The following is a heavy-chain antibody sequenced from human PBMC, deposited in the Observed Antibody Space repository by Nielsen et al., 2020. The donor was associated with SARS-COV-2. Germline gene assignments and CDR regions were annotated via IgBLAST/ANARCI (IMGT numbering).Heavy chain of an antibody. J-gene: IGHJ5*02. CDR2: IYYSGST. CDR1: GGSISSYY. Sequence: SETLSLTCTVSGGSISSYYWSWIRQSPGKGLEWIGYIYYSGSTNYNPSLKSRVTISVDTSKNQFSLKLSSVTAADTAVYYCARATPSSGSYFTWGQGTLVTVSS. D-gene: IGHD1-26*01. CDR3: ARATPSSGSYFT. V-gene: IGHV4-59*01.